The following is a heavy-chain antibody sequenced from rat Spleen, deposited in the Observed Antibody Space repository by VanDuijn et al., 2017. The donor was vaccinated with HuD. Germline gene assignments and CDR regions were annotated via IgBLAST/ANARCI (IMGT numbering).Heavy chain of an antibody. CDR1: GFSFSSNW. CDR3: VRHGYTRYYFDY. Sequence: EVKLVESGGGLVQPGRSLKLSCAASGFSFSSNWLNWIRQAPTKGLEWVATISPSGGSTNYRDSVKGRFTLSRDNAKNTLYLQMDSLRSEDTASYYCVRHGYTRYYFDYWGQGVMVTVSS. J-gene: IGHJ2*01. D-gene: IGHD1-9*01. CDR2: ISPSGGST. V-gene: IGHV5-19*01.